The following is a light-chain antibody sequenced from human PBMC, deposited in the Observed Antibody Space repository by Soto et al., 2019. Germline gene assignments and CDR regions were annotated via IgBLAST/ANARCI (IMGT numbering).Light chain of an antibody. CDR1: QSLLHRSGYYF. CDR2: LGS. J-gene: IGKJ1*01. Sequence: DIVVTQSPLSLSVTPGEPASISCRSSQSLLHRSGYYFLDWYLQKPGQSPQVLIYLGSTRASGVPDGFSGSGSGTDFTLEISRVEAEDVGVYYCMQSLQTRTFGQGTKVEIK. V-gene: IGKV2-28*01. CDR3: MQSLQTRT.